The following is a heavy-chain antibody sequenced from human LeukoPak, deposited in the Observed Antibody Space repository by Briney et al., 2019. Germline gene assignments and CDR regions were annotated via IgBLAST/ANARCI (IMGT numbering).Heavy chain of an antibody. CDR1: GGSISSSNW. J-gene: IGHJ3*02. CDR3: ARVYNSGWSGHTFDI. V-gene: IGHV4-4*02. CDR2: IYHSGST. D-gene: IGHD6-19*01. Sequence: PSETLSLTCAVSGGSISSSNWWSWVRQPPGKGLEWIGSIYHSGSTYYNPSLKSRVTISVDTSKNQFSLKLTSVTAADTAVYYCARVYNSGWSGHTFDIWGQGTMVTVSS.